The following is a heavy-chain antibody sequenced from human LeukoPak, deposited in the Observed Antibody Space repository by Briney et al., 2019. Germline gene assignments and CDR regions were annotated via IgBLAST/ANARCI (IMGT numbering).Heavy chain of an antibody. CDR3: ARRDSSGHYHSPDAFDI. Sequence: GESLKISCKGSGYSFTSYWIGWVRQMPGKGLEWMGIIYPGDSDTRYSPSFQGQVTISADKSISTAYLQWSSLKASDTAMYYCARRDSSGHYHSPDAFDIWGPGTMVSVSS. CDR1: GYSFTSYW. V-gene: IGHV5-51*01. J-gene: IGHJ3*02. CDR2: IYPGDSDT. D-gene: IGHD3-22*01.